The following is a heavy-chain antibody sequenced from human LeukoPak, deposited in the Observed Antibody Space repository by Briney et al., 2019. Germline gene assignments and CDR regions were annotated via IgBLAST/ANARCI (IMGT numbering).Heavy chain of an antibody. D-gene: IGHD4-17*01. J-gene: IGHJ4*02. CDR2: ISSSGSTI. CDR1: GFTFSSYE. Sequence: GGSLRLSCAASGFTFSSYEMNWVRQAPGKGLEWVSYISSSGSTIYHAGSVKGRFTITRDNAKNSLYLQMNSLRAEDTAVYYCARLRTTVTTGVDYWGQGTLVTVSS. CDR3: ARLRTTVTTGVDY. V-gene: IGHV3-48*03.